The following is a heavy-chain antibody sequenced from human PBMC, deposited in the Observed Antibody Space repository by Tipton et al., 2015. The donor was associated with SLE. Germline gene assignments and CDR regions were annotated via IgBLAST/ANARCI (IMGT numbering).Heavy chain of an antibody. CDR2: VYYLGAT. Sequence: LRLSCTVSNGSINLYYWSWIRQSPGKGLEYIGHVYYLGATNYSPSFESRVAMSVDTSKNQFSLRLSSVTAADTAVYFCATDLRAAGTYFDPWGQGTLVTVSS. D-gene: IGHD6-13*01. V-gene: IGHV4-59*12. CDR3: ATDLRAAGTYFDP. CDR1: NGSINLYY. J-gene: IGHJ5*02.